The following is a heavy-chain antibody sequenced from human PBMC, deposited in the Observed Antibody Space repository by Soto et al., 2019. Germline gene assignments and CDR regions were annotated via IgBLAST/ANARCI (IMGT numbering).Heavy chain of an antibody. CDR2: ISGSGSTI. CDR1: GFTFSSYE. V-gene: IGHV3-48*03. J-gene: IGHJ6*02. CDR3: ASDSNNYYYYGMDV. D-gene: IGHD7-27*01. Sequence: PGGSLRLSCAASGFTFSSYEMNWVRQAPGKGLEWVSYISGSGSTIYYADSVKGRFTISRDNAKNSLYLQMNSLRAEDTAVYYCASDSNNYYYYGMDVWGQGTTVTVSS.